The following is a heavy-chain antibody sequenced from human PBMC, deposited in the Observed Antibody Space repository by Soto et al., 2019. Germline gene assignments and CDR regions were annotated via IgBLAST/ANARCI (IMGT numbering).Heavy chain of an antibody. D-gene: IGHD6-13*01. CDR3: ARNHIAASGTSAYDI. V-gene: IGHV3-11*06. CDR2: ISPSSSYT. Sequence: GGSLRLSCAASGFTFSDYYMSWTRQAPGKGLEWVSYISPSSSYTNYAVSVRGRFTISRDNAKNSVYLQMNSLRAEDTAVYYCARNHIAASGTSAYDIWGQGTMVTVSS. CDR1: GFTFSDYY. J-gene: IGHJ3*02.